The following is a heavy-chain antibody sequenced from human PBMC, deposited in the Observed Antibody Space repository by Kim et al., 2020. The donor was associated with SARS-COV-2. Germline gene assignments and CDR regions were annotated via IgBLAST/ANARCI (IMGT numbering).Heavy chain of an antibody. Sequence: GGSLRLSCVASGFTFSSYAMSWLRQAPGKGLEWVSVIYSYGTTKFYVGSVMGRFTVSRDNSKDTLFLQMNNLRAEDTAVYFCAKDHFRSSGDFWGQGTLVTVS. J-gene: IGHJ4*02. D-gene: IGHD3-3*02. CDR1: GFTFSSYA. CDR3: AKDHFRSSGDF. V-gene: IGHV3-23*03. CDR2: IYSYGTTK.